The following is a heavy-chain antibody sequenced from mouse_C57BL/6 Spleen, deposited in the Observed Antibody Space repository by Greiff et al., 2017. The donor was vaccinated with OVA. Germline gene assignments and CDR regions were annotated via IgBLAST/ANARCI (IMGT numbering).Heavy chain of an antibody. J-gene: IGHJ4*01. CDR2: IDPANGNT. D-gene: IGHD2-4*01. CDR1: GFNIKNTY. V-gene: IGHV14-3*01. Sequence: EVQRVESVAELVRPGASVKLSCTASGFNIKNTYMHWVKQRPEQGLEWIGRIDPANGNTKYAPKFQGKATITADTSSNTAYLQLSSLTSEDTAIYYCARFDYDRYYAMDYWGQGTSVTVSS. CDR3: ARFDYDRYYAMDY.